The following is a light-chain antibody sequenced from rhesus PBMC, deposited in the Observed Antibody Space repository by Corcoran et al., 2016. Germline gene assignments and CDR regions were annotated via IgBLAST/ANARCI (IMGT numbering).Light chain of an antibody. CDR3: CSYAGSYTYI. CDR1: SSDIGGYNY. V-gene: IGLV2-32*01. Sequence: QAALTQPRSVYGSPGQSVTISCTGTSSDIGGYNYVSWYQQHPGTAPKLLIYEVSKRPSGVSDRFSGSKSGNPASLTISELQAEDEADYYCCSYAGSYTYIFGVGTRLTVL. CDR2: EVS. J-gene: IGLJ1*01.